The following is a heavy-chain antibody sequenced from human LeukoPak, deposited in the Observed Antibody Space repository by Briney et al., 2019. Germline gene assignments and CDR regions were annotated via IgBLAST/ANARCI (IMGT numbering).Heavy chain of an antibody. D-gene: IGHD5-12*01. J-gene: IGHJ5*02. CDR3: ARDQDSGPNWFDP. CDR2: ISSSGSTI. Sequence: GGSLRLSCAASGFTLSDYYMSWIRQAPGKGLEWVSYISSSGSTIYYADSVKGRFTISRDNAKNSLYLQMNSLRAEDTAVYYCARDQDSGPNWFDPWGQGTLVTVSS. CDR1: GFTLSDYY. V-gene: IGHV3-11*04.